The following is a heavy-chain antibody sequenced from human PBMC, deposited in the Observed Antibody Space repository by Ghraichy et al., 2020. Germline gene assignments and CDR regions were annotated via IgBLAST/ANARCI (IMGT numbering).Heavy chain of an antibody. Sequence: GESLNISCAASGFTFSSNWMEWVRQAPGKGLVWVSRINSDGSNSIYADSVKGRFTISRDNAKNTLFLQMNSLRAEDTAVYYCAKVGSSGAFDYWGQGTLVTVSS. CDR3: AKVGSSGAFDY. CDR2: INSDGSNS. D-gene: IGHD6-19*01. CDR1: GFTFSSNW. J-gene: IGHJ4*02. V-gene: IGHV3-74*01.